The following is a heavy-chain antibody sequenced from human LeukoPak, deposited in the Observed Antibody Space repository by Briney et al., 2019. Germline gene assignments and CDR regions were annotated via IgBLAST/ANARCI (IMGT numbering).Heavy chain of an antibody. J-gene: IGHJ6*04. D-gene: IGHD4-23*01. CDR3: ARGAYGGRGYYYGVDV. V-gene: IGHV3-7*03. Sequence: PGGSLRLSCAASGFTFSSYWMNWVRQAPGKGLEWVANIKQDGSEKYYVDSVKGRLTISRDNTKNSLYLQMNSLRAEDTAVYFCARGAYGGRGYYYGVDVWGKGTTVTVSS. CDR2: IKQDGSEK. CDR1: GFTFSSYW.